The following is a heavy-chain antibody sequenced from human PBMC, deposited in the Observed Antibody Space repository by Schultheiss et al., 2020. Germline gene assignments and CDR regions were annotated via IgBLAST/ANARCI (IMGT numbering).Heavy chain of an antibody. Sequence: SETLSLTCTVSGGSISSSSYYWGWIRQPPGKGLEWIGSIYYSGSTYYNPSLKSRVTISVDTSKNQFSLKLSSVTAADTAVYYCARDMNDFWSGYDAFDIWGQGTMVTVSS. CDR3: ARDMNDFWSGYDAFDI. V-gene: IGHV4-39*02. CDR2: IYYSGST. J-gene: IGHJ3*02. CDR1: GGSISSSSYY. D-gene: IGHD3-3*01.